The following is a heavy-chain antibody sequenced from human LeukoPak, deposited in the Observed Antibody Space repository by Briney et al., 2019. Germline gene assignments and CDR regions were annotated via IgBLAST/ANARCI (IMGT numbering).Heavy chain of an antibody. CDR2: ISYDGSNK. CDR3: AKDGGLSSVAGPLGAFDI. Sequence: PGRSLRLSCAASGFTFSSYGMHWVRQAPGKGLEWVAVISYDGSNKYYADSVKGRFTISRDNSKNTLYLQMNSLRAEDTAVYCCAKDGGLSSVAGPLGAFDIWGQGTMVTVSS. J-gene: IGHJ3*02. D-gene: IGHD6-19*01. CDR1: GFTFSSYG. V-gene: IGHV3-30*18.